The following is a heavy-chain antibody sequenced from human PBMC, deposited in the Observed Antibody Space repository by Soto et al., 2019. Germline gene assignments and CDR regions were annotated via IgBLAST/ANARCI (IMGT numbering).Heavy chain of an antibody. V-gene: IGHV4-59*08. D-gene: IGHD2-15*01. CDR2: IYYSGST. CDR1: GGSISSYY. Sequence: SETLSLTCTVSGGSISSYYWSWILQPPGKGLEWIGYIYYSGSTNYNPSLKSRVTISVDTSKNQFSLKLSSVTAADTAVYYCARHASPYCSGGSCYRKRSPFDYSGQGTLVTVSS. J-gene: IGHJ4*02. CDR3: ARHASPYCSGGSCYRKRSPFDY.